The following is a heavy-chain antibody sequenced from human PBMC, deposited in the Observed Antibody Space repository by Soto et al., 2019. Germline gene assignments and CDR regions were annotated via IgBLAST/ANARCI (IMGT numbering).Heavy chain of an antibody. V-gene: IGHV3-43*01. J-gene: IGHJ4*02. CDR3: AKDAHDYGDYGLD. CDR2: ISWDGGST. Sequence: EVQLVESGGVVVQPGGSLRLSCAASGFTFDDYTMHWVRQAPGKGLEWVSLISWDGGSTYYADSVKGRFTISRDNNKNSLYLQMNSLRTEDTALYYCAKDAHDYGDYGLDWGQGTLVTVSS. CDR1: GFTFDDYT. D-gene: IGHD4-17*01.